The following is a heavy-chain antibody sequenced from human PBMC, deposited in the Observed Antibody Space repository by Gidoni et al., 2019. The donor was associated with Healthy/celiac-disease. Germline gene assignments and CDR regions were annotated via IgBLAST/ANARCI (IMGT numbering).Heavy chain of an antibody. Sequence: QVQLVESGGGLVKPGGSLRLYCAAYGFTFSASYMSWTRQAPGKGLEWVSYISRSGSTIYYADSVTGRFTISRDNAKNSLYLQMNSLRAEDTAVYYCARGTRGYSSSFRHGPGWFDPWGQGTLVTVSS. CDR1: GFTFSASY. CDR3: ARGTRGYSSSFRHGPGWFDP. D-gene: IGHD6-6*01. CDR2: ISRSGSTI. J-gene: IGHJ5*02. V-gene: IGHV3-11*01.